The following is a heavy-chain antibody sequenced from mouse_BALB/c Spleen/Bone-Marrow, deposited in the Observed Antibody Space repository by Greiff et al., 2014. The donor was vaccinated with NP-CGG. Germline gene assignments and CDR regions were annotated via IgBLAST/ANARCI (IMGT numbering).Heavy chain of an antibody. Sequence: VQLQQSGAELVKPGASVRLSCKTSGYTFTDYYLYWVIQRPGQGLEWIGEINPSNGASNFNEKFKNKATLTVDKSSSTAYMQLSSLTPEDSAVYYCTRGWLRRGAWFAYWGQGTLVTVSA. V-gene: IGHV1S81*02. CDR2: INPSNGAS. CDR3: TRGWLRRGAWFAY. CDR1: GYTFTDYY. J-gene: IGHJ3*01. D-gene: IGHD2-2*01.